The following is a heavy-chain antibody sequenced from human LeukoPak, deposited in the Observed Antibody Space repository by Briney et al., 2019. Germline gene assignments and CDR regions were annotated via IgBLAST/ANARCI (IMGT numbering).Heavy chain of an antibody. Sequence: PSETLSLTCTVSGGSISSYYWSWSRQPPGKGLEWIGYIYYSGSTNYNPSLKSRVTISVDTSKNQFSLKLSSVTAADTAVYYCARALWRGYSYGWVDYWGQGTLVTVSS. CDR1: GGSISSYY. CDR3: ARALWRGYSYGWVDY. CDR2: IYYSGST. D-gene: IGHD5-18*01. J-gene: IGHJ4*02. V-gene: IGHV4-59*01.